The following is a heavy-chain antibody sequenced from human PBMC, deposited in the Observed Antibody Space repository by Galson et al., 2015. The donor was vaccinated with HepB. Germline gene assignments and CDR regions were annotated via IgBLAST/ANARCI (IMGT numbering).Heavy chain of an antibody. V-gene: IGHV1-3*01. CDR1: GYTFTSYG. CDR2: INAGNGNT. CDR3: ARDRYDFWSGYSY. J-gene: IGHJ4*02. Sequence: SVKVSCKASGYTFTSYGMHWVRQAPGQRLEWMGWINAGNGNTKYLQKFQGRVTITRDTSASTAYMELSSLGSEDTAVYYCARDRYDFWSGYSYWGQGTLVTVSS. D-gene: IGHD3-3*01.